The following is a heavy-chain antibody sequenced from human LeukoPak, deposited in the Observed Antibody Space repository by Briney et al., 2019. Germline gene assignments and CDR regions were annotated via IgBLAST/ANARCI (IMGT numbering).Heavy chain of an antibody. CDR1: GFTFSSYS. J-gene: IGHJ3*02. CDR2: ISSSSTI. CDR3: ARESVQLWLLYAFDI. D-gene: IGHD5-18*01. V-gene: IGHV3-48*01. Sequence: GGSLRLSCAASGFTFSSYSMNWVRQAPGKGLEWVSYISSSSTIYYADSVKGRFTISRDNAKNSLYLQMNSLRAEDTAVYYCARESVQLWLLYAFDIWGQGTMVTVSS.